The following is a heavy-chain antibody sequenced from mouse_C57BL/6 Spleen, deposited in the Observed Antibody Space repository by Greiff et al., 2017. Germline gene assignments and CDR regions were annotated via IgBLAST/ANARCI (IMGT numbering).Heavy chain of an antibody. J-gene: IGHJ2*01. Sequence: EVQLKESGAELVKPGASVKLSCTASGFNIKDYYMHWVKQRTEQGLEWIGRIDPEDGETKYTPKFQGKATITADTSSNTAYLQRSSLKSEDTAVYYCDRDSSSGYYFDYWGQGATLTVSS. V-gene: IGHV14-2*01. D-gene: IGHD1-1*01. CDR2: IDPEDGET. CDR1: GFNIKDYY. CDR3: DRDSSSGYYFDY.